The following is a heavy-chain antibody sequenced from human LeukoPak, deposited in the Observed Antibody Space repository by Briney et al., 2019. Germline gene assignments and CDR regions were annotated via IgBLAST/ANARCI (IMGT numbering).Heavy chain of an antibody. V-gene: IGHV4-4*02. CDR3: ARARTVTTPGHHAFDI. Sequence: SETLSLTCAVSGGSISSSNWWSWVRQPPGKGLEWIGEIYHSGSTNYNPSLKSRVTISVDKSKNQFSLKLSSVTAADTAVYYCARARTVTTPGHHAFDIWSQGTMVTVSS. CDR1: GGSISSSNW. D-gene: IGHD4-17*01. CDR2: IYHSGST. J-gene: IGHJ3*02.